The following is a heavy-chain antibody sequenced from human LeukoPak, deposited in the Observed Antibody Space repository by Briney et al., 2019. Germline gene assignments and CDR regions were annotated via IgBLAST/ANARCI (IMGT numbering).Heavy chain of an antibody. CDR2: INHSGST. CDR3: ARDGYNPVAFDI. V-gene: IGHV4-34*01. J-gene: IGHJ3*02. D-gene: IGHD5-24*01. CDR1: GGSFNGYY. Sequence: SETLSLTCAVYGGSFNGYYWSWIRQPPGKGLEWIGEINHSGSTNYSPSLKSRVTLSVDTSKNQFSLRLNSVTAADTAVYYCARDGYNPVAFDIWGQGTMVTVSS.